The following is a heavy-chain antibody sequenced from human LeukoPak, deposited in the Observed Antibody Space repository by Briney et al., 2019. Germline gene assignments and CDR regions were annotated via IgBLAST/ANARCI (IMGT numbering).Heavy chain of an antibody. CDR1: GYTFTSYA. Sequence: ASVKVSCKASGYTFTSYAMHWVRQAPGQRLEWMGWINAGNGNTKYSQKFQGRVTITRDTSASTAYMELSSLRSEDTAVYYCARDRATYYGSGSYYYPGNWFDPWGQGTLVTVSS. CDR2: INAGNGNT. D-gene: IGHD3-10*01. J-gene: IGHJ5*02. CDR3: ARDRATYYGSGSYYYPGNWFDP. V-gene: IGHV1-3*01.